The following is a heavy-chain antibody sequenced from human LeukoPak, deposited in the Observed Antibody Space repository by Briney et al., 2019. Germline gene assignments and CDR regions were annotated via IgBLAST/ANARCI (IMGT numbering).Heavy chain of an antibody. CDR2: IDANGGKK. CDR1: GFSLSSYW. CDR3: ARDLNVETTSGWYDAFDI. D-gene: IGHD2-15*01. V-gene: IGHV3-7*01. Sequence: PGGSLRLSCAVSGFSLSSYWMTWVRQAPGKGLEWVANIDANGGKKNFLESVRGRFTISRDNAENSLYLQMNSLRVEDTAVYYCARDLNVETTSGWYDAFDIRGQGTMVTVSS. J-gene: IGHJ3*02.